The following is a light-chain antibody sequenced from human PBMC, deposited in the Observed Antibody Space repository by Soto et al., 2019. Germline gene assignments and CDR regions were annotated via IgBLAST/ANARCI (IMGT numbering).Light chain of an antibody. V-gene: IGKV3-20*01. CDR2: GAS. Sequence: EIVLTQSPDTLSLSPGERATLSCRASQSVSSDYLVWYQQKPGQAPRLLIYGASSRATGIPDRFSGSGSGTDFTLTISRLEPEDFAVYYCQQYGNSPWTFGQGTKVDIK. CDR1: QSVSSDY. CDR3: QQYGNSPWT. J-gene: IGKJ1*01.